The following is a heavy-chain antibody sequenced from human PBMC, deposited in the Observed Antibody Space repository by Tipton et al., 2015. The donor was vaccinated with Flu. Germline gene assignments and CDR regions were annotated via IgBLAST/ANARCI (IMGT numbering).Heavy chain of an antibody. V-gene: IGHV4-38-2*01. CDR2: IHRSGST. CDR1: GDSIRNDYF. D-gene: IGHD4-11*01. J-gene: IGHJ5*02. Sequence: LRLSCAVSGDSIRNDYFWGWIRQPPGKGLEWIATIHRSGSTKYNPSLKSRVTISVDTSRNQFYLEMRSVTAADMAVYYCARRDFSNYVSDPKNWFDRWGQGTLVTVSS. CDR3: ARRDFSNYVSDPKNWFDR.